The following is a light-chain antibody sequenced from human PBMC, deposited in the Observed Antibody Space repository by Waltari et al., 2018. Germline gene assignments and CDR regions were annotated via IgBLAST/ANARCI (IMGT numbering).Light chain of an antibody. CDR1: YNY. CDR2: DVS. Sequence: YNYVSWYQQHPGKAPKLMIYDVSNRPSGVSNRFSGSKSGNTASLTISGLQAEDEADYYCSSYTSSSTFWVFGTGTKVTVL. J-gene: IGLJ1*01. V-gene: IGLV2-14*03. CDR3: SSYTSSSTFWV.